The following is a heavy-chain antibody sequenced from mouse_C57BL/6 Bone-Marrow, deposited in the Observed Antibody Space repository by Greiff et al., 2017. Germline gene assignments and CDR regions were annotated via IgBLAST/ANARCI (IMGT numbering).Heavy chain of an antibody. V-gene: IGHV14-3*01. D-gene: IGHD1-1*01. CDR1: GFNIKNTY. CDR3: TRTFTVVATFDY. CDR2: IDPATGNT. J-gene: IGHJ2*01. Sequence: EVQLQQSVAELVRPGASVKLSCTASGFNIKNTYMHWVKQRPEQGLEWIGRIDPATGNTKYAPKFQGKATITADTYSNTAYLQLSSLTSEDTAIYYYTRTFTVVATFDYWGQGTTLTVSS.